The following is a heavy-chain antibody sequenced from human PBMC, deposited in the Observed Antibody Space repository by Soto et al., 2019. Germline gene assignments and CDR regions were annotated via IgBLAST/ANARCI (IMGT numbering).Heavy chain of an antibody. J-gene: IGHJ5*02. CDR2: ISGYNGNT. V-gene: IGHV1-18*01. D-gene: IGHD2-2*01. Sequence: ASVKVSCKASGYIFINYGITWVRQAPGQGLEWMGWISGYNGNTKYADKLQGRVTMTTDTSTPTAYMELMSLRSDDTAVYYCARDDVPAANWLDRWGQGTLVTVSS. CDR3: ARDDVPAANWLDR. CDR1: GYIFINYG.